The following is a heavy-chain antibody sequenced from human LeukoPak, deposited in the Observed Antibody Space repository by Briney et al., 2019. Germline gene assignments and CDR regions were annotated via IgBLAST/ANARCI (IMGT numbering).Heavy chain of an antibody. Sequence: GGSLRLSCAASGFSFSRYWMNWVRQAPGKGLEWVASINQDESANFYVDSVKGRFTISRDNTKNLLFLQMNSLRVEDTAVYYCAKLLRDVTIYDFWGHGDQVTVSS. CDR3: AKLLRDVTIYDF. J-gene: IGHJ4*01. CDR2: INQDESAN. CDR1: GFSFSRYW. V-gene: IGHV3-7*01. D-gene: IGHD5-24*01.